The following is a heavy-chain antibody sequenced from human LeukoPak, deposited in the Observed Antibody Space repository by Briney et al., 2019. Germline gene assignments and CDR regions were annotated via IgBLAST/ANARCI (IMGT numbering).Heavy chain of an antibody. J-gene: IGHJ4*02. Sequence: SETLSLTCTVSGGSISSYYWSWIRQPAGKGLEWIGRIYTSGSTNYNPSLKSRVTMSVDTSKNQFSLKLSSVTAADTAVYYCARELWQSIAAAGPFDYWGQGTLVTVSS. CDR2: IYTSGST. D-gene: IGHD6-13*01. V-gene: IGHV4-4*07. CDR3: ARELWQSIAAAGPFDY. CDR1: GGSISSYY.